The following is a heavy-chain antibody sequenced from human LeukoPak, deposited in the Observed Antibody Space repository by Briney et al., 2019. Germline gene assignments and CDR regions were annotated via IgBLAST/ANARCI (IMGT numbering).Heavy chain of an antibody. CDR1: GYTFTSYY. CDR3: ARGTTDDY. V-gene: IGHV1-46*01. D-gene: IGHD1-1*01. CDR2: INPGGGST. Sequence: ASVKVSCKASGYTFTSYYIDWVRQAPGKGLEWMGVINPGGGSTRYAQKFEGSVTMTGDPSTRTVYMELSSLKSDDTAVYYCARGTTDDYWGQGTPVTVAS. J-gene: IGHJ4*02.